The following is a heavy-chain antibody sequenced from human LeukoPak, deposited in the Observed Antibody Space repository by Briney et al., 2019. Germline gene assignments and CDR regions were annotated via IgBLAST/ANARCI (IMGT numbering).Heavy chain of an antibody. CDR2: IHPSGGTT. D-gene: IGHD6-19*01. V-gene: IGHV1-46*01. CDR3: ARDTDSSGWQGAFDV. Sequence: ASVKVSCKASGYTFTTYYIHWVRQAPGQGLEWMGIIHPSGGTTTYAQKFQGRVTSTRDTSASTVYMELSSLRSEDTAIYHCARDTDSSGWQGAFDVWGQGTMVTVSS. CDR1: GYTFTTYY. J-gene: IGHJ3*01.